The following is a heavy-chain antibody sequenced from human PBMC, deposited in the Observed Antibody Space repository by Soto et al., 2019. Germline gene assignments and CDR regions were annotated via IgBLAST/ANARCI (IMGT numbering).Heavy chain of an antibody. V-gene: IGHV3-21*01. J-gene: IGHJ4*02. D-gene: IGHD6-6*01. Sequence: PGWSLRLACASSGFTFISYSMNWVRQAPGKGLEWVSSISSSSSYIYYADSVKGRFTISRDNAKNSLYLQMNSLRAEDTAVYYCARDARSRAYSSSSLVWGQGTLVTVSS. CDR1: GFTFISYS. CDR2: ISSSSSYI. CDR3: ARDARSRAYSSSSLV.